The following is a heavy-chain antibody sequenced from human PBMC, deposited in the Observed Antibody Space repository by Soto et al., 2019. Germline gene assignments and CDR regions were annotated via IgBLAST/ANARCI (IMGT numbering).Heavy chain of an antibody. CDR3: AKDKSSSGYVSYYYGMDV. CDR2: ISGSGGST. D-gene: IGHD6-13*01. V-gene: IGHV3-23*01. J-gene: IGHJ6*02. Sequence: GGSLRLSCAASGFTFSSYAMSWVRQAPGKGLEWVSAISGSGGSTYYADSVKGRFTISRDNSKNTLYLQMDSLRAEDTAVFYCAKDKSSSGYVSYYYGMDVWGQGTRVTVP. CDR1: GFTFSSYA.